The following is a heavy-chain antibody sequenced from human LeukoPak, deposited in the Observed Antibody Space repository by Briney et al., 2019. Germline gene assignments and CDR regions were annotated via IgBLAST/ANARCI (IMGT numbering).Heavy chain of an antibody. CDR3: TLRDDYFDY. V-gene: IGHV3-15*01. CDR2: IKSNTDGGTT. J-gene: IGHJ4*02. Sequence: PGGSLRLSCAASGFTFSNAWMSWVRQAPGKGLEWVGRIKSNTDGGTTDYAAVVKGRFTISSDDSQNTLYLQMTSLNTEDTAVYYCTLRDDYFDYWGQGTLVTVSS. CDR1: GFTFSNAW.